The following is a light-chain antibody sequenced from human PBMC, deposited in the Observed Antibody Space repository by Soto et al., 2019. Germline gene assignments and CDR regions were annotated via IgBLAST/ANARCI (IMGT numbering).Light chain of an antibody. CDR2: GAS. CDR1: QSVSSSY. CDR3: QQYDSSGT. J-gene: IGKJ4*02. Sequence: EILMTQSPGTLSLSAGERATISCRASQSVSSSYLAWYQQKPGQAPKLLIYGASNRATGIPDRFSGSGSGTDFTLTISRLEPDDFAVYYCQQYDSSGTFGRGTKVDI. V-gene: IGKV3-20*01.